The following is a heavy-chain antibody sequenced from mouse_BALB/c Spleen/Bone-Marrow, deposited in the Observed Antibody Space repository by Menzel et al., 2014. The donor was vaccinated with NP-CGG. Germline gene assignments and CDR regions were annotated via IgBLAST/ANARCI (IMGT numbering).Heavy chain of an antibody. V-gene: IGHV1-80*01. CDR1: GYAFSSYW. CDR3: ASAAGWFAY. Sequence: QVQLQQSGAELVRPGASVKISCKASGYAFSSYWMNWVKQRPGQGLEWIGQIYPGDGDTNYNGKFKGKATLTADKSSSTAYMQISSLTSEDSAVYFCASAAGWFAYWGQGTLVTVSA. CDR2: IYPGDGDT. J-gene: IGHJ3*01.